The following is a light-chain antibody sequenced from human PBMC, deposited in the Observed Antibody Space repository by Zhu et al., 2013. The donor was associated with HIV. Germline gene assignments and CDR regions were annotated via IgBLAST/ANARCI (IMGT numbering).Light chain of an antibody. CDR3: QHRTNWAWM. V-gene: IGKV3D-20*02. J-gene: IGKJ1*01. CDR2: GAS. CDR1: QSVSSSY. Sequence: EIVLTQSPGTLSLSPGERATLSCRASQSVSSSYLAWYQQKPGQAPRLLIYGASSRATGIPDRFSGSGSGTDFTLTISRLEPEDFAVYYCQHRTNWAWMFGQGTKVEIK.